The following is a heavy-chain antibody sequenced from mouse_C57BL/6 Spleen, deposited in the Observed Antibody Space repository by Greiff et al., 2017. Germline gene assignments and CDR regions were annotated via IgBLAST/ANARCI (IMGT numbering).Heavy chain of an antibody. D-gene: IGHD3-1*01. CDR2: IYPGDGDT. CDR3: ARHSSRYAMDY. Sequence: VQRVQSGAELVKPGASVKISCKASGYAFTSYWMNWVKQRPGKGLEWIGQIYPGDGDTNYNGKFKGKATLTVDKSSSTAYMQLSSLPSRVSAVDFCARHSSRYAMDYWGQGTSGTVSS. V-gene: IGHV1-80*01. CDR1: GYAFTSYW. J-gene: IGHJ4*01.